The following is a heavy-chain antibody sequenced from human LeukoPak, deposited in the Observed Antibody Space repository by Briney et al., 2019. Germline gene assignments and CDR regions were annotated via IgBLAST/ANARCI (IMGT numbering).Heavy chain of an antibody. CDR3: ARVPHSIAAAAKI. V-gene: IGHV3-11*04. CDR2: ISSSGSTI. J-gene: IGHJ4*02. CDR1: GSTFSDYY. D-gene: IGHD6-13*01. Sequence: GGSLRLSCAASGSTFSDYYMSWIRQAPGKGLEWVSYISSSGSTIYYADSVKGRFTISRDNAKNSLYLQMNSLRAEDTAVYYCARVPHSIAAAAKIWGQGTLVTVSS.